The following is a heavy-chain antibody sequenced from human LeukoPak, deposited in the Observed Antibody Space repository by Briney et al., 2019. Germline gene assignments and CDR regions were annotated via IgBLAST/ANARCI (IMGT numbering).Heavy chain of an antibody. V-gene: IGHV4-61*02. CDR1: GGSISSGNYY. J-gene: IGHJ3*02. CDR3: ARSYSSSWYSSFDI. Sequence: SQTLSLTCTVSGGSISSGNYYWSWIRQPAGKGLEWIGRIYTSGGTNCNPSLESRVTILIDTPKNQFSLRLSSVTAADTAVYYCARSYSSSWYSSFDIWAHGTMVTVSS. D-gene: IGHD6-13*01. CDR2: IYTSGGT.